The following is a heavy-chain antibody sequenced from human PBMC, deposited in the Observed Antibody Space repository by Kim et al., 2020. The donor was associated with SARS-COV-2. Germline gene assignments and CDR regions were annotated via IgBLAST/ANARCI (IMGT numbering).Heavy chain of an antibody. J-gene: IGHJ3*02. CDR2: TSYDERSK. V-gene: IGHV3-30*18. CDR1: GFNFSSHI. CDR3: AKESNAFDI. Sequence: GGSLRLSCAASGFNFSSHIMHWVRQSPGKGLEWVAVTSYDERSKYYAGSVKGRFTISRDNSKNMLYLQMNSVRGEDTAVYYCAKESNAFDIWGRGTMVTV.